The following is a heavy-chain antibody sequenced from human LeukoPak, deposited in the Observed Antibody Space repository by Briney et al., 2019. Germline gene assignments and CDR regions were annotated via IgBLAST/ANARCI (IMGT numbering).Heavy chain of an antibody. CDR2: ISYDGSNK. D-gene: IGHD3-22*01. Sequence: GRSLRLSCAASGFTFSSYAMHWVRQAPGKGLEWVAVISYDGSNKYYADSVKGRFTISRDNSKNTLYLQMNSLRAEDTAVYYCARERGTGYYDSSGYYLGSWGQGTLVTVSS. V-gene: IGHV3-30*04. J-gene: IGHJ5*02. CDR3: ARERGTGYYDSSGYYLGS. CDR1: GFTFSSYA.